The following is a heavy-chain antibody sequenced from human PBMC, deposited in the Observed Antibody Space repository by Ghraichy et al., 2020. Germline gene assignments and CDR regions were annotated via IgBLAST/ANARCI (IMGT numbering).Heavy chain of an antibody. J-gene: IGHJ4*02. D-gene: IGHD2-2*01. CDR2: IAAYNGNT. V-gene: IGHV1-18*01. CDR3: ARRPAYCSSSTSCYSFDN. Sequence: ASVKVSCKASGYTFTTYSISWVRQAPGQGLEWMGWIAAYNGNTNFAQNFQGRVTMTTDTSTSTAYMELRSLRSDDTAVYYCARRPAYCSSSTSCYSFDNRVKGTLVTLSS. CDR1: GYTFTTYS.